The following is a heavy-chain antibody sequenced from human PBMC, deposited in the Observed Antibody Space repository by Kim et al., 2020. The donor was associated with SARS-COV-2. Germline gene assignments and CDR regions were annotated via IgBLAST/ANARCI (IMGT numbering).Heavy chain of an antibody. J-gene: IGHJ6*01. V-gene: IGHV3-7*01. CDR2: IKQGGSAK. D-gene: IGHD6-13*01. CDR3: AREGEVGIANGLYYYYGMDV. Sequence: GGSLRLSCAASGFTFSSYWMSWVRQAPGKGLEWVSNIKQGGSAKYYVDSVKGRFTISRDNAKNALYLQMNSLRAEDTAVYYCAREGEVGIANGLYYYYGMDVWRQATTVAL. CDR1: GFTFSSYW.